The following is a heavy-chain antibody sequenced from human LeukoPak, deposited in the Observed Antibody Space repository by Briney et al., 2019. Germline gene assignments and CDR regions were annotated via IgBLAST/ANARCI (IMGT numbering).Heavy chain of an antibody. D-gene: IGHD2-8*02. J-gene: IGHJ4*02. CDR2: ISGSDYST. Sequence: PGGSLRLSCAASGFTFSNYAMSWVRQAPGKGLEWVSGISGSDYSTYYADSVKRRFTISRDNSKNTLYLQMNSLRAEDTAVYFCASQYCTGVSCYFDYWGQGTLVTVSS. V-gene: IGHV3-23*01. CDR3: ASQYCTGVSCYFDY. CDR1: GFTFSNYA.